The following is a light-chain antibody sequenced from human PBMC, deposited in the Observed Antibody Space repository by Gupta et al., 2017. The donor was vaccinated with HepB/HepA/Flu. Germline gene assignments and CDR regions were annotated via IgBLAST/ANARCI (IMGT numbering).Light chain of an antibody. Sequence: DIVMTQSPGSLAVSLCERATINCKSSRSISNNCLAWYQQKPGQPPILLIYWASTRESGVPDRISSSGAGEYFTLTSSNQQAEDVAVYYSQQCYSVPRTFGQGTKVEIK. V-gene: IGKV4-1*01. J-gene: IGKJ1*01. CDR1: RSISNNC. CDR2: WAS. CDR3: QQCYSVPRT.